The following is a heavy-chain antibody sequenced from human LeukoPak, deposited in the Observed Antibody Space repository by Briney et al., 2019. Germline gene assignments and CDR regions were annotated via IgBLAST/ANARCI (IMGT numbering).Heavy chain of an antibody. J-gene: IGHJ5*02. CDR3: ARIPLGSGQGFDP. CDR2: IYTSGGA. Sequence: KPSETLSLTCTVSGGSISSGTSYWSWIRQPAGKGLEWIGRIYTSGGAHYNPSLTSRVTISVDTSKNQFSLTLSSVTAADTAVYYCARIPLGSGQGFDPWGQGIQVTVSS. D-gene: IGHD3-10*01. CDR1: GGSISSGTSY. V-gene: IGHV4-61*02.